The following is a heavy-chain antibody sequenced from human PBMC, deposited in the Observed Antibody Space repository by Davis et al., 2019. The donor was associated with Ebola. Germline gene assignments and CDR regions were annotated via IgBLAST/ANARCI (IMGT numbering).Heavy chain of an antibody. Sequence: GESLKISCKGSGYSFISYWIGWVRQMPGKGLEWMGSIYPGDSDTRYSPSFQGQVTISADKSISTAYLQWSSLKASDTAMYYCARPYYYDSSGYYYFDYWGQGTLVTVSS. D-gene: IGHD3-22*01. J-gene: IGHJ4*02. CDR1: GYSFISYW. CDR2: IYPGDSDT. V-gene: IGHV5-51*01. CDR3: ARPYYYDSSGYYYFDY.